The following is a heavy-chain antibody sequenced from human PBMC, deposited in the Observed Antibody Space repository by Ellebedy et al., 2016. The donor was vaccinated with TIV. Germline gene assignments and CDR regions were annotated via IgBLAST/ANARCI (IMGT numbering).Heavy chain of an antibody. Sequence: GEFLKISCAASGFSFSSYAMSWVRQAPGKGLEWVSGIVGSGQSRYADSVKGRFTISRDNSRNTVDLQMRSLRAEDTAVYYCAKDRISGDGYWVCDFWGQGSLVTVST. J-gene: IGHJ4*02. D-gene: IGHD5-24*01. CDR2: IVGSGQSR. CDR3: AKDRISGDGYWVCDF. V-gene: IGHV3-23*01. CDR1: GFSFSSYA.